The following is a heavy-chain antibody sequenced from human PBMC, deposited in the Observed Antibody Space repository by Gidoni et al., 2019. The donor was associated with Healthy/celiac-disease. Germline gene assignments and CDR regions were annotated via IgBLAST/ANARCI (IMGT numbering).Heavy chain of an antibody. CDR2: INHSGST. CDR3: ARGGYSYGYRYFDY. J-gene: IGHJ4*02. D-gene: IGHD5-18*01. CDR1: GGSFSGYY. Sequence: QVQLQQWGAGLLTPSETLSLTCAVYGGSFSGYYWRWIRQPPGKGLEWIGEINHSGSTNYNPSLKRRVTISVDTSKNQFSLKLSSVTAADTAVYYCARGGYSYGYRYFDYWGQGTLVTVSS. V-gene: IGHV4-34*01.